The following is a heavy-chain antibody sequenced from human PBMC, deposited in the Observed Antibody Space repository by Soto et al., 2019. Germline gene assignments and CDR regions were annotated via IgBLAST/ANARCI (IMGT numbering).Heavy chain of an antibody. V-gene: IGHV1-69*13. CDR2: IIPIFGTA. CDR1: GGTFRNYA. CDR3: ASVSITMVRGVTVNYYYGMDV. J-gene: IGHJ6*02. D-gene: IGHD3-10*01. Sequence: GASVKVSCKASGGTFRNYAFSWVRQAPGQGLEWMGGIIPIFGTANYAQKFQGRVTITADESTSTAYMELSSLRSEDTAVYYCASVSITMVRGVTVNYYYGMDVWGQGTTVTVSS.